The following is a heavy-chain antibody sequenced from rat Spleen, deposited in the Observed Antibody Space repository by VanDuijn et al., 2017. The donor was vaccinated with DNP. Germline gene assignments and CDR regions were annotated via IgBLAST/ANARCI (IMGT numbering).Heavy chain of an antibody. V-gene: IGHV5-29*01. CDR1: GFTFSDSY. D-gene: IGHD4-3*01. CDR2: ISYDSSST. CDR3: TKIGAVAGTFDY. J-gene: IGHJ2*01. Sequence: EVQLVESDGGLVQPGRSLKVSCAASGFTFSDSYMAWVRQAPTKGLEWVATISYDSSSTYYRGSVKGRVTISRDNAKSTLYRQMGSLRSEDTATYYCTKIGAVAGTFDYWGQGVMVTVSS.